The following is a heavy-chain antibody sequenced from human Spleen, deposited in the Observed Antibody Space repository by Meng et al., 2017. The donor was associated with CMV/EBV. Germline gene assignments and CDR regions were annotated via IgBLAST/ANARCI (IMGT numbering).Heavy chain of an antibody. D-gene: IGHD3-10*01. CDR1: GFTLSNHD. CDR2: IRFDGSKK. Sequence: GESLKISCATSGFTLSNHDIHWVRQAPGKGLEWVAFIRFDGSKKYFADSVKGRFTMSRDNSQNTLYLQMNSLRVEDTAVYYCARALSRGSIDYWGQGALVTVSS. J-gene: IGHJ4*02. V-gene: IGHV3-30*02. CDR3: ARALSRGSIDY.